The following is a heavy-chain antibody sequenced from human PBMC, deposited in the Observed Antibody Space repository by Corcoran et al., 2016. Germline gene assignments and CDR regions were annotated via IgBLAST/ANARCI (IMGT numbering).Heavy chain of an antibody. D-gene: IGHD3-22*01. V-gene: IGHV4-34*01. Sequence: QVQLQQWGAGLLKPSETLSLTCAVYGGSFSGYYWSWIRQPPGKGLEWIGEINHSGSTNYNPSLKSRVTISVDTSKNQFSLELSSVTAADTAVYYGAGESSAMRVVGDAFDIWGQGTMVTVSS. CDR1: GGSFSGYY. J-gene: IGHJ3*02. CDR3: AGESSAMRVVGDAFDI. CDR2: INHSGST.